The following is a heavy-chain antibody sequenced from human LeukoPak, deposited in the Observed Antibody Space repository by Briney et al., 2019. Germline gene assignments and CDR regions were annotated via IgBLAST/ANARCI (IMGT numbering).Heavy chain of an antibody. CDR1: GYTFTSYD. Sequence: ASVKVSCKASGYTFTSYDINWVRQATGQGLEWMGWMNPNSGNTGYAQKFQGRVTMTRNTTISTAYMELSSLRSEVTAVYYCAKGPRRVVPAARGKWWFDPWGQGTLVTVSS. J-gene: IGHJ5*02. D-gene: IGHD2-2*01. V-gene: IGHV1-8*01. CDR2: MNPNSGNT. CDR3: AKGPRRVVPAARGKWWFDP.